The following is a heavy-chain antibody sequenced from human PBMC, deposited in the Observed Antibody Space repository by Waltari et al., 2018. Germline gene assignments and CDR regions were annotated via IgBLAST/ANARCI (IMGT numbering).Heavy chain of an antibody. CDR1: GGSFSGYY. Sequence: QVQLQQWGAGLLKPSETLSLTCAVYGGSFSGYYWSWIRQPPGKGLEWIGEINHSGSTNYTPSLKSRVTISVDTSKNQFSLKLSSVTAADTAVYYCARGGSGKGIAAAGGDDYFDYWGQGTLVTVSS. D-gene: IGHD6-13*01. V-gene: IGHV4-34*01. J-gene: IGHJ4*02. CDR3: ARGGSGKGIAAAGGDDYFDY. CDR2: INHSGST.